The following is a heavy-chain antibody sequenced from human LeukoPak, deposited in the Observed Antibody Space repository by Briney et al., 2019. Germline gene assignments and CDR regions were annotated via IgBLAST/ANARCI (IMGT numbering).Heavy chain of an antibody. J-gene: IGHJ4*02. CDR1: GGSFSGYY. V-gene: IGHV4-34*01. CDR3: ARDLNPEDDLSI. D-gene: IGHD6-6*01. Sequence: SETLSLTCAVYGGSFSGYYWSWIRQPPGKGLEWIGEINHSGSTNYNPSLKSRVTISVDTSKNQFSLKLSSVTAADTAVYYCARDLNPEDDLSIWGQGTLVTVSS. CDR2: INHSGST.